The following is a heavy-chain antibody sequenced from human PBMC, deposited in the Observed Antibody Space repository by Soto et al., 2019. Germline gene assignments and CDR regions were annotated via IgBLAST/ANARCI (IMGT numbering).Heavy chain of an antibody. CDR1: GYSISSGYY. CDR3: ARVLYYDFWSGSGPMDV. D-gene: IGHD3-3*01. CDR2: IYHSGST. Sequence: ETLSLTCAVSGYSISSGYYWGWIRQPPGKGLEWIGSIYHSGSTYYNPSLKSRVTISVDTSKNQFSLKLSSVTAADTAVYYCARVLYYDFWSGSGPMDVWSQGTTVTVSS. V-gene: IGHV4-38-2*01. J-gene: IGHJ6*02.